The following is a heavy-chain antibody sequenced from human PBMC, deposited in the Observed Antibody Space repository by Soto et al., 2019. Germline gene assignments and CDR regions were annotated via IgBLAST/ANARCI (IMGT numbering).Heavy chain of an antibody. V-gene: IGHV1-3*01. CDR2: INAGNGNT. CDR3: ARDRLSVIVVVTRGPGWFDP. J-gene: IGHJ5*02. CDR1: GYTFTSYA. Sequence: ASVNVSCKASGYTFTSYAMHWVRQAPGQRLEWMGWINAGNGNTKYSQKFQGRVTITRDTSASTAYMELSSLRSEDTAVYYCARDRLSVIVVVTRGPGWFDPWG. D-gene: IGHD3-22*01.